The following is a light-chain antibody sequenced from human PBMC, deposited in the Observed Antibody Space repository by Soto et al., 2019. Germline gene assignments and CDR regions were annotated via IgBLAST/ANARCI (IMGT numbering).Light chain of an antibody. CDR3: AAWDDSLKAVL. CDR1: SSNIGSNT. Sequence: QTVVTQPPSASGTPGQRVTISCSGSSSNIGSNTVNWYQQLPGTAPKLLIFSNNQRPSGAPDRFSGSRSGTSASLAISGLQSGDEANYYCAAWDDSLKAVLFGGGTKVTVL. CDR2: SNN. V-gene: IGLV1-44*01. J-gene: IGLJ2*01.